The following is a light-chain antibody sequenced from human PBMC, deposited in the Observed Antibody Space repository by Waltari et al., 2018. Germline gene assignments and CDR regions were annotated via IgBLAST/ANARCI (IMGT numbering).Light chain of an antibody. CDR2: EDD. J-gene: IGLJ3*02. CDR1: SGSIGRNY. Sequence: FMLTQPHSVSESPGKKVTISCTRHSGSIGRNYVHWYHQRPGGAPTIVIFEDDQRPSGVPDRFSGSIDSASNSASLTLSGLEIEDEGDYYCQSYDGGIWVFGGGTRLTVL. CDR3: QSYDGGIWV. V-gene: IGLV6-57*04.